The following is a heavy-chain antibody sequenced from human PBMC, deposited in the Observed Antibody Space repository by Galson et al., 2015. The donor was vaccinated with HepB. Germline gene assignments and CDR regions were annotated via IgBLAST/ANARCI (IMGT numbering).Heavy chain of an antibody. CDR3: ARGVNMYYYDSSGYSYYYGMDV. V-gene: IGHV6-1*01. CDR1: GDSVSSNSAA. Sequence: CAISGDSVSSNSAAWNWIRQSPSRGLEWLGRTYYRSKWYNDYAVSVKSRITINPDTSKNQFSLQLNSVTPEDTAVYYCARGVNMYYYDSSGYSYYYGMDVWGQGTTVTVSS. CDR2: TYYRSKWYN. J-gene: IGHJ6*02. D-gene: IGHD3-22*01.